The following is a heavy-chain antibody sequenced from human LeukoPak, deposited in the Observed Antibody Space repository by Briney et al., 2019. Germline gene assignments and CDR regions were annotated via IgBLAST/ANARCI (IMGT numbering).Heavy chain of an antibody. V-gene: IGHV3-23*01. Sequence: GGSLRLSCAASGLTFSSYAMSWVRQAPGKGLEWVSGISGSDGSTYYADSVKGRFTISRDNSKNSLSLQMNSLRAEDTAVYYCARDSTLGSSWYWARWFDPWGQGTLVTVSS. CDR1: GLTFSSYA. J-gene: IGHJ5*02. D-gene: IGHD6-13*01. CDR3: ARDSTLGSSWYWARWFDP. CDR2: ISGSDGST.